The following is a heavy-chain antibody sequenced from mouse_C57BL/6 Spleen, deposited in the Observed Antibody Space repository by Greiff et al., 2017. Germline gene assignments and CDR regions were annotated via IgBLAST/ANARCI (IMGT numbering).Heavy chain of an antibody. D-gene: IGHD2-2*01. V-gene: IGHV14-1*01. CDR3: TTCHRWLRRAMDY. CDR2: IDPEDGDT. J-gene: IGHJ4*01. Sequence: EVQLQQSGAELVRPGASVKLSCTASGFNIKDYYMHWVKQRPEQGLEWIGRIDPEDGDTEYAPKFQGKATMTADTSSNTAYLQLSSLTSEDTAVYYCTTCHRWLRRAMDYWGQGTSVTVSS. CDR1: GFNIKDYY.